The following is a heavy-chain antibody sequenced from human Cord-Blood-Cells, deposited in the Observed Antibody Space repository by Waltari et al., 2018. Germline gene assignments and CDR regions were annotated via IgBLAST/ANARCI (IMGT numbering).Heavy chain of an antibody. CDR3: APSGGGGYYWFDP. J-gene: IGHJ5*02. CDR2: FYYSGNT. CDR1: GGSISSSSYS. V-gene: IGHV4-39*01. Sequence: QLQLQESGPGLVKPSETLSLTCTVPGGSISSSSYSWGWIRQPPGKGLEWIGSFYYSGNTYYNPSLKSRVTISVDTAKNEFSLELSSVTAVYTAVYYCAPSGGGGYYWFDPWGQGTLVTVSS. D-gene: IGHD1-26*01.